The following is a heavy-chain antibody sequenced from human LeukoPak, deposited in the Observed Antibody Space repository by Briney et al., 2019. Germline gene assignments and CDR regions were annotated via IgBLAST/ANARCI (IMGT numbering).Heavy chain of an antibody. V-gene: IGHV3-21*01. J-gene: IGHJ4*02. D-gene: IGHD5-12*01. CDR2: VSGSSSDT. Sequence: GGSLRLSCAASGFTFSNYCMNWVRQAPGKGLEWVSSVSGSSSDTLYADSVRGRFTISRDNAKNSLYLQMNSLRAEDTAVYYCARGTTGGYSPYLWGQGTLVTVSS. CDR3: ARGTTGGYSPYL. CDR1: GFTFSNYC.